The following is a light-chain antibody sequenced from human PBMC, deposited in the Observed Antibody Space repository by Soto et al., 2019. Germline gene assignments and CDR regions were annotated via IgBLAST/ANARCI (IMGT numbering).Light chain of an antibody. CDR1: QGISSW. Sequence: DIQMTQSPSSLSASVGDRVTIPCRASQGISSWVAWYKQKPGKAPKILSSAASSLQSGVPSRFRGSGSGTDFTLTISSLQPEDFETYYCQQANSFPITFGQGTRLEI. J-gene: IGKJ5*01. CDR3: QQANSFPIT. CDR2: AAS. V-gene: IGKV1-12*01.